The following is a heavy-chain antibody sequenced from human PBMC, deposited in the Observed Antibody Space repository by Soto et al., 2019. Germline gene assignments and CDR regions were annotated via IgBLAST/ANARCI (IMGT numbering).Heavy chain of an antibody. V-gene: IGHV1-3*01. Sequence: ASVKVSCKASGYTFTSYAMHWVRQAPGQRLEWMGWINAGNGNTKYSQKFQGRVTITRDTSASTAYMELSSLRSEDTAVYYCARARGGYCSSTSCYAFDIWAQGTMVTVSS. CDR3: ARARGGYCSSTSCYAFDI. J-gene: IGHJ3*02. CDR2: INAGNGNT. CDR1: GYTFTSYA. D-gene: IGHD2-2*01.